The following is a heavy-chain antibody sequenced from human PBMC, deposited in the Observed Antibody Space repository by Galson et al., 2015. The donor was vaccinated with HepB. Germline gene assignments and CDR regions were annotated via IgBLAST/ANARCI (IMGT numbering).Heavy chain of an antibody. Sequence: CAISGDSVSSNSAAWNWIRQSPSRGLEWLGRTYYRSKWYNDYAVSVKSRITINPDTSKNQFSLQLNSVTPEDTAVYYCARDLEDVLDVDIVATMEAEYYYYGMDVWGQGTTVTVSS. D-gene: IGHD5-12*01. CDR3: ARDLEDVLDVDIVATMEAEYYYYGMDV. CDR1: GDSVSSNSAA. CDR2: TYYRSKWYN. V-gene: IGHV6-1*01. J-gene: IGHJ6*02.